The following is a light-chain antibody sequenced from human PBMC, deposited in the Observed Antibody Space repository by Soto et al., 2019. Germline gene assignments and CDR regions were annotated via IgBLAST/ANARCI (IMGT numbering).Light chain of an antibody. Sequence: DIRMTQSPSSRSASVGDRVTITVQASQGISNHFKWYQQKPGKAPELLMFVASNLEPGVPSRFSGSGSGTDFTFAISRLQPEDIATYFGQQYENLHAFGQGTRLEIK. CDR3: QQYENLHA. CDR1: QGISNH. J-gene: IGKJ5*01. CDR2: VAS. V-gene: IGKV1-33*01.